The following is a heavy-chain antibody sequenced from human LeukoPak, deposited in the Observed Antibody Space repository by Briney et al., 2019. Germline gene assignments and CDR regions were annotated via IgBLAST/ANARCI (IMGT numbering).Heavy chain of an antibody. CDR3: ARSTTGVWSGYYKDWFDP. J-gene: IGHJ5*02. CDR2: ISSSGSTI. V-gene: IGHV3-48*03. Sequence: GGSLRLSCAASGFTFSSYEMNWVRQAPGKGLEWVSYISSSGSTIYYADSVEGRFTISRDNAKNSLYLQMNSLRAEDTAVYYCARSTTGVWSGYYKDWFDPWGQGTLVTVSS. D-gene: IGHD3-3*01. CDR1: GFTFSSYE.